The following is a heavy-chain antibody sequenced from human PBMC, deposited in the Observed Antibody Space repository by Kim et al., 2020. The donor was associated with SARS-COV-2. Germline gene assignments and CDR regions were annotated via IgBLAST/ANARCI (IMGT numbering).Heavy chain of an antibody. CDR1: GFTMSTYA. V-gene: IGHV3-23*01. Sequence: GGSLRISCAASGFTMSTYAMSWVRQAPGKGLEWVSAISGGSGNTFYADSVKGRFTISRDNSKNTLYLQMNSLRDEDTALYHCATVNWDDNLERRVWGQGTTVTVSS. CDR3: ATVNWDDNLERRV. CDR2: ISGGSGNT. J-gene: IGHJ6*02. D-gene: IGHD3-22*01.